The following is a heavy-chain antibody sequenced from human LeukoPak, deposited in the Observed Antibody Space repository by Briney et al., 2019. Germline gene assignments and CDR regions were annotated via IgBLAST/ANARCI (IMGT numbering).Heavy chain of an antibody. J-gene: IGHJ4*02. V-gene: IGHV4-4*07. CDR3: VRDHYYNSSGYTFGY. Sequence: PSETLSLTCTVSGGSISSYYWSWIRQPAGKGLEWIGRIYTSGSTNYNPSLKSRVTMSVDTSKNQFSLKLSSVTAADTAVYYCVRDHYYNSSGYTFGYWGQGTLVTVSS. D-gene: IGHD3-22*01. CDR2: IYTSGST. CDR1: GGSISSYY.